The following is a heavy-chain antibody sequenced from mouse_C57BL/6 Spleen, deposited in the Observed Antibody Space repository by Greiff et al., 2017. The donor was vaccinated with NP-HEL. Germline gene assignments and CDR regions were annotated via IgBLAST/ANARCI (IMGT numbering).Heavy chain of an antibody. V-gene: IGHV3-6*01. D-gene: IGHD2-5*01. J-gene: IGHJ3*01. Sequence: VQLQQSGPGLVKPSQSLSLTCSVTGYSITSGYYWNWIRQFPGNKLEWMGYISYDGSNNYNPSLKNRISITRDTSKNQFFLKLNSVTTEDTATYYCASRSNLFAYWGQGTLVTVSA. CDR3: ASRSNLFAY. CDR2: ISYDGSN. CDR1: GYSITSGYY.